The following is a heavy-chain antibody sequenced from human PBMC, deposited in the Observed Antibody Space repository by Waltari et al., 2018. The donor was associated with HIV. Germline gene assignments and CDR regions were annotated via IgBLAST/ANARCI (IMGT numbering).Heavy chain of an antibody. CDR3: ARYCWGYTWICDAFDI. CDR2: INHGAST. D-gene: IGHD2-2*02. Sequence: QVQLQQWGAGLLKTSETLSLTCAVYGVSFSGYSWNWIRQSPGKGLEWIGEINHGASTKYNPSLKSRVTISADTSKNQFSLKLTSVTAADTALYYCARYCWGYTWICDAFDIWGQGTMVIVSS. V-gene: IGHV4-34*01. J-gene: IGHJ3*02. CDR1: GVSFSGYS.